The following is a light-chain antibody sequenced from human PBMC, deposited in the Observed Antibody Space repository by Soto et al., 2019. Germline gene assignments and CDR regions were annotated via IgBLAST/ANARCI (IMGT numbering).Light chain of an antibody. CDR3: QQSSSSPIT. V-gene: IGKV3-20*01. CDR1: QTVRNNY. J-gene: IGKJ5*01. Sequence: EIVFTQSPGTLSLSPGERATLSCRASQTVRNNYLAWYQQKPGQVPRLLMYAASSRATGIPDRFSGSGSGTDFTLTISRLEAEDFAVYYCQQSSSSPITFGQGTRLEIK. CDR2: AAS.